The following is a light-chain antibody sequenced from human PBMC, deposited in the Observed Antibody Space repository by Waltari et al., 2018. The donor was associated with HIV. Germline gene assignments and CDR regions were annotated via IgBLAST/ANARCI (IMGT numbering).Light chain of an antibody. Sequence: QSALTQPRSVSGSPGQSVTISCTGTSSDIGYFDYVSWYQQFPGKATKVLIYDVNQRPSGVPDRVTGSTSGITASLTISGLQGEDEADYYCCSYAGAYTYVFGTGTKVTVL. CDR3: CSYAGAYTYV. J-gene: IGLJ1*01. CDR1: SSDIGYFDY. CDR2: DVN. V-gene: IGLV2-11*01.